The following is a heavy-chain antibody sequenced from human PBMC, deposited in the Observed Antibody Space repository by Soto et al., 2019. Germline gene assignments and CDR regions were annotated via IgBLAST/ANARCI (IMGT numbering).Heavy chain of an antibody. D-gene: IGHD3-10*01. CDR1: GFTFSSYS. V-gene: IGHV3-21*01. Sequence: PGGSLRLSCAASGFTFSSYSMNWVRQAPGKGLEWVSSISSSSSYIYYADSVKGRFTISRDNAKNSLYLQMNSLRAEDTAVYYCARGRERYYYGSGSYYYYYGMDVWGQGTTVTVSS. CDR3: ARGRERYYYGSGSYYYYYGMDV. J-gene: IGHJ6*02. CDR2: ISSSSSYI.